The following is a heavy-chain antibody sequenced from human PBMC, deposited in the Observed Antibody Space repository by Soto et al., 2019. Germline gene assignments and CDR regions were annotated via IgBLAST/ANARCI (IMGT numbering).Heavy chain of an antibody. V-gene: IGHV1-3*01. CDR3: ARPYSSGWLAHYGMDV. J-gene: IGHJ6*02. CDR1: GYTFTSYI. CDR2: INAGNGNT. Sequence: GASVKVSCKASGYTFTSYIMHWVRQAPGQGLEWMGWINAGNGNTEYSQKFRGRVTITRDTSANTAYMELSSLRSQDTALYYCARPYSSGWLAHYGMDVWGQGTTVTVSS. D-gene: IGHD6-19*01.